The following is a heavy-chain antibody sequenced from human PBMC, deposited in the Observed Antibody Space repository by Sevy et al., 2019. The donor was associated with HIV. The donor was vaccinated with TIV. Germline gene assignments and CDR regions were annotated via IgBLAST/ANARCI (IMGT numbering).Heavy chain of an antibody. CDR3: ARGGAFWSGYTDY. D-gene: IGHD3-3*01. J-gene: IGHJ4*02. CDR2: INSNGVTT. Sequence: GGSLRLSCAASGFTFSSYAMHWVRQAPGKGLECVAAINSNGVTTYYAYSVKGRFTISRDNSKNTLYLQMGSLRAEDMAVYYCARGGAFWSGYTDYWGQGTLVTVSS. V-gene: IGHV3-64*01. CDR1: GFTFSSYA.